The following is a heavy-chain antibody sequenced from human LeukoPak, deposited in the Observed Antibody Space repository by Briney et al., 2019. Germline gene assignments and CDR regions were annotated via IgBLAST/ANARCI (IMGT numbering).Heavy chain of an antibody. CDR1: GFTFSSYW. V-gene: IGHV3-74*01. D-gene: IGHD3-3*01. CDR2: INSDGSST. CDR3: ARGSEDFWSGYYYYMDV. J-gene: IGHJ6*03. Sequence: GGSLRLSCAASGFTFSSYWMHWVRQAPGKGLVWVSRINSDGSSTSYADSAKGRFTISRDNAKNTLYLQMNSLRAEDTAVYYCARGSEDFWSGYYYYMDVWGKGTTVAVSS.